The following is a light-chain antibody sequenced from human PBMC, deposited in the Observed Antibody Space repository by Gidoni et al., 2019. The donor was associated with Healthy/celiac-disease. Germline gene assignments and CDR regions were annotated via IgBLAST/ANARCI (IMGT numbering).Light chain of an antibody. CDR1: SSYVGGYNY. CDR3: SSYTSSSTLGV. J-gene: IGLJ2*01. V-gene: IGLV2-14*01. Sequence: QSALTQPASVSGSPGQSITISCTGTSSYVGGYNYVSWYQQHPGKAPTLMIYDVSNRPSGVSNRFSGSKSGNTASLTISGLQAEDEADYYCSSYTSSSTLGVFGGGTKLTVL. CDR2: DVS.